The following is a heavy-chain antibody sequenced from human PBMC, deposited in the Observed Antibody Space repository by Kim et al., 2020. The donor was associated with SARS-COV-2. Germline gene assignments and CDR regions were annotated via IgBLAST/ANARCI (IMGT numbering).Heavy chain of an antibody. CDR2: ISGSGGST. D-gene: IGHD3-9*01. CDR3: AKDWRYFDWLGGY. V-gene: IGHV3-23*01. Sequence: GGSLRLSCAASGFTFSSYAMIWVRQAPGKGLEWVSAISGSGGSTYYADSVKGRFTISRDNSKNTLYLQMNSLRAEDTAVYYCAKDWRYFDWLGGYWGQGTLVTVSS. J-gene: IGHJ4*02. CDR1: GFTFSSYA.